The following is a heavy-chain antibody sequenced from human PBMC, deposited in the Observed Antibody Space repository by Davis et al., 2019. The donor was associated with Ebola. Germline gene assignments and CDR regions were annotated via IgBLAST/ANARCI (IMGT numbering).Heavy chain of an antibody. D-gene: IGHD3-16*01. CDR3: VRGWGRTGLEV. V-gene: IGHV6-1*01. CDR1: GDSVFGNNGA. CDR2: TYYTSKWHN. Sequence: PSETLSLSCATSGDSVFGNNGAWNWISQSPSRGLEWLARTYYTSKWHNDYGESVKSRITINPDTSTNQLSLQLNSVTPEDTAVYYCVRGWGRTGLEVWGQGTTVTVSS. J-gene: IGHJ6*01.